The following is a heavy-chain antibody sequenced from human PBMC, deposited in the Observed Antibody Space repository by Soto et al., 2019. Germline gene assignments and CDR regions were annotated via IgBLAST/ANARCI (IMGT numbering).Heavy chain of an antibody. CDR2: ISVSSTYI. D-gene: IGHD2-2*01. Sequence: EVQLVESGGGLVKPGESLRLSCAASGFTFSSHTMNWVRQAPGKGLEWVSSISVSSTYIYYADAVKGRFTISRDNAKNAEDRQRNSLRAEDTAVYHGARGPGRGYATEGGYCLDYWGHGTLVTVS. V-gene: IGHV3-21*01. CDR3: ARGPGRGYATEGGYCLDY. CDR1: GFTFSSHT. J-gene: IGHJ4*01.